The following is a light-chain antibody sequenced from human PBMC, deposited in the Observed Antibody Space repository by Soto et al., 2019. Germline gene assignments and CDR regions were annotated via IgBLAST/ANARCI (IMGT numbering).Light chain of an antibody. CDR3: TSYTTISTWV. CDR1: NSDVGSYNL. J-gene: IGLJ3*02. CDR2: EVS. Sequence: QSALTQPASVSGSPGQSITISCTGTNSDVGSYNLVSWYQQHPGKAPKLIIYEVSNRPSEISNRFSGSKSGNTASLTISGLQAEDESDYYCTSYTTISTWVFGGGTKVTVL. V-gene: IGLV2-14*02.